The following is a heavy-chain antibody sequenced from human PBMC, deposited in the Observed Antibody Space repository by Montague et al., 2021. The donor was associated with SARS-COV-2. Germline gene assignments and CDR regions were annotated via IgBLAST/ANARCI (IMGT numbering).Heavy chain of an antibody. Sequence: SLRLSWAASGFTFSSYAMSWVRQAPGKGLEWVSVIYSGGSSTYYADSVKGRFTISRDNSKNTLYLQMNSLKAEDTTVYYCAKARGIRYDSSGYYYPLDSWGQGTMVTVSS. CDR1: GFTFSSYA. V-gene: IGHV3-23*03. J-gene: IGHJ4*03. CDR3: AKARGIRYDSSGYYYPLDS. D-gene: IGHD3-22*01. CDR2: IYSGGSST.